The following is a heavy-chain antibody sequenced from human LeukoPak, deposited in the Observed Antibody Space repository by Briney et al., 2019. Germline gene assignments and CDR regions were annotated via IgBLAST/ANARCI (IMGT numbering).Heavy chain of an antibody. V-gene: IGHV3-7*01. CDR1: GFSFSNYW. Sequence: GGSLRLSCAASGFSFSNYWMTWLRQAPGKGLEWVANIRGDESRKYYLDSATGRFTISRDNAKNSLYLQMNSLRAEDTAVYYCARDANYHVSSDYYDAFDIWGQGTMVTVSS. CDR2: IRGDESRK. CDR3: ARDANYHVSSDYYDAFDI. J-gene: IGHJ3*02. D-gene: IGHD3-22*01.